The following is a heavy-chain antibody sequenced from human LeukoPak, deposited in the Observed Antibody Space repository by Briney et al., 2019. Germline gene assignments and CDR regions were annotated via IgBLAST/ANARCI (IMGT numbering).Heavy chain of an antibody. D-gene: IGHD2-15*01. CDR1: GGSVSSTSYY. CDR2: IYYSGST. J-gene: IGHJ6*02. V-gene: IGHV4-61*01. Sequence: SETLSLTCTVSGGSVSSTSYYWSWIRQPPGKGLEWIGYIYYSGSTNYNPSLKSRVTISVDTSKNQFSLKLSSVTAADTAVYYCARDLGPTVARGYYYYYGVDVWGQGTTVTVSS. CDR3: ARDLGPTVARGYYYYYGVDV.